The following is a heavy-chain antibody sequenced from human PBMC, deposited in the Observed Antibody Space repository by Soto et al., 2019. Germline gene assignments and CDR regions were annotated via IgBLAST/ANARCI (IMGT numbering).Heavy chain of an antibody. J-gene: IGHJ5*02. CDR1: GFTFGDSY. CDR3: VRVGDGGLFDP. D-gene: IGHD2-21*01. Sequence: GGSLRLSCAGSGFTFGDSYMSWIRQAPGKGLEWLSYISPGSRYPAYADSVKGRFTISRDNAKRSLYLQMMSLTAEDTAIYYCVRVGDGGLFDPWGQGTMVTVSS. V-gene: IGHV3-11*06. CDR2: ISPGSRYP.